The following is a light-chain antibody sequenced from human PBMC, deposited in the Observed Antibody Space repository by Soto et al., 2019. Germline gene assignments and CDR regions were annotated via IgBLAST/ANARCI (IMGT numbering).Light chain of an antibody. CDR1: SSNIGADYD. J-gene: IGLJ2*01. CDR3: QSYDSSLSGSV. Sequence: QPVLTQPPSVSGAPGQRVTISCTGSSSNIGADYDVQWYQQLPGTAPKLLIYGNTNRPSGVPDRFSGSKSGTSASLAITGLQAEDEADYYCQSYDSSLSGSVFGGGTKVTVL. V-gene: IGLV1-40*01. CDR2: GNT.